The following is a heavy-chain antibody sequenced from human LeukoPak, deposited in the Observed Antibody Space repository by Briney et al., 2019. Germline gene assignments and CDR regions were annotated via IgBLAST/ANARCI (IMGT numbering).Heavy chain of an antibody. Sequence: GRSLRLSWAASGFIFSDSTMHWVRQAPGKGLEWVAAASFHGSNTYYADSMKGRFTISRDNSKNTVYLQMNSLRTEDTAVYYCARERSWNGPLDYWGQGTLVTVSS. D-gene: IGHD1-1*01. CDR1: GFIFSDST. CDR2: ASFHGSNT. J-gene: IGHJ4*02. CDR3: ARERSWNGPLDY. V-gene: IGHV3-30*04.